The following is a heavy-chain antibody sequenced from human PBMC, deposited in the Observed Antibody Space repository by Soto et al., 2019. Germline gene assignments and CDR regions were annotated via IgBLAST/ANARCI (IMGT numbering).Heavy chain of an antibody. J-gene: IGHJ6*02. V-gene: IGHV4-4*07. CDR3: ARVAFSYFGMDV. CDR1: GGAISSYY. Sequence: SETLSLTCIVPGGAISSYYWSWVRQPAGKGLEWIGRVFSSGSTNYNASLKSRVTMSIDTSKNEVSLTLRSVTAADTAVYYCARVAFSYFGMDVWGPGTTVTVSS. CDR2: VFSSGST. D-gene: IGHD3-3*02.